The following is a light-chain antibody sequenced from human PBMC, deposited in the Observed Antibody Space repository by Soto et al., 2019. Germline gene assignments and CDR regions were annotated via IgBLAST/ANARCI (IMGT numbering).Light chain of an antibody. Sequence: DIQMTQSPSSVSASVGDRVTISCRASQSISSYLNWYQQKPGKAPKLLIYAAYSLQSGVTSRFSGSGSGTEFTLTISRLEPEDFATYYCQQLFDSPITFGPGTRLEIK. CDR1: QSISSY. CDR3: QQLFDSPIT. CDR2: AAY. J-gene: IGKJ5*01. V-gene: IGKV1-39*01.